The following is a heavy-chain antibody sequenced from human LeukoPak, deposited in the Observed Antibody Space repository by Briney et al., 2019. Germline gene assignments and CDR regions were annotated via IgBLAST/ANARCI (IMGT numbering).Heavy chain of an antibody. D-gene: IGHD2-2*02. CDR2: IYHSGST. V-gene: IGHV4-38-2*01. CDR1: GYSISSGYY. Sequence: SETLSLTCAVSGYSISSGYYWGWIRQPPGKGLEWIGSIYHSGSTYYDPSLKSRVTISVDTSKNQFSLKLSSVTAADAAVYYCARRDIVVVPAAILDAFDIWGQGTMVTVSS. J-gene: IGHJ3*02. CDR3: ARRDIVVVPAAILDAFDI.